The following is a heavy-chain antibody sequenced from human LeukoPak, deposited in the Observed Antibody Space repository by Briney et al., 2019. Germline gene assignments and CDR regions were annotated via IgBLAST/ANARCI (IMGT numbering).Heavy chain of an antibody. V-gene: IGHV3-9*01. Sequence: TGGSLRPSCAASGFTFDDYAMHWVRQAPGKGLEWVSGISWNSGSIGYADSVKGRFTISRDNAKNSLYLQMNSLRAEDTALYYCAKDRERGSSWSPFDYWGQGTLVTVSS. CDR2: ISWNSGSI. CDR1: GFTFDDYA. CDR3: AKDRERGSSWSPFDY. J-gene: IGHJ4*02. D-gene: IGHD6-13*01.